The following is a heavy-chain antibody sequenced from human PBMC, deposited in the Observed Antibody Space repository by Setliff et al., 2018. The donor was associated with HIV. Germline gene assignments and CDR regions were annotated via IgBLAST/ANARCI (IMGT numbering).Heavy chain of an antibody. V-gene: IGHV1-46*01. Sequence: ASVKVSCKASGYTFTSYYMHWVRQAPGQGLEWMGIINPSSGSTSYAQKLQGRVTMTTDTSTSTAYMELRSLRSDDTAVYYCARVGHIVVVTAIFDPWGQGTLVTVSS. D-gene: IGHD2-21*02. CDR2: INPSSGST. CDR3: ARVGHIVVVTAIFDP. CDR1: GYTFTSYY. J-gene: IGHJ5*02.